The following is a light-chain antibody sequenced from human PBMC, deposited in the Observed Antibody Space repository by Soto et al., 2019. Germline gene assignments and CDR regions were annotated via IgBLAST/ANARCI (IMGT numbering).Light chain of an antibody. CDR2: LNNDGSH. J-gene: IGLJ7*01. V-gene: IGLV4-69*01. CDR3: QTWGTGFQV. Sequence: QPVLTQSPSASASLGASVKLTCTLSSGHSSYAIAWHQKQPGKGPRYLMDLNNDGSHTKGDGIPDRFSGSCSGADRYLIISCLQSEDDDDYYCQTWGTGFQVFGGGTQLTVL. CDR1: SGHSSYA.